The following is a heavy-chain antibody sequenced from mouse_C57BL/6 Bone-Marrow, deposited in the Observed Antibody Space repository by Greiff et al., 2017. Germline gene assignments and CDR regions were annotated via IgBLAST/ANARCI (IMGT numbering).Heavy chain of an antibody. V-gene: IGHV1-81*01. CDR3: ARPSSYYGSSIWFAY. Sequence: VQLVESGAELARPGASVKLSCKASGYTFTSYGISWVKQRTGQGLEWIGEIYPRSGNTYYNEKFKGKATLTADKSSSTAYMELRSLTSEDSAVYYCARPSSYYGSSIWFAYWGQGTLVTVSA. CDR2: IYPRSGNT. CDR1: GYTFTSYG. J-gene: IGHJ3*01. D-gene: IGHD1-1*01.